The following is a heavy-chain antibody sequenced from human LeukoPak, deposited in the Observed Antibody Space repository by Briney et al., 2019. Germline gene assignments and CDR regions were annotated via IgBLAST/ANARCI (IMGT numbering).Heavy chain of an antibody. V-gene: IGHV4-31*03. CDR3: ARVQGLSSRLFDY. Sequence: SETLSLTCTVSGGSISSGGYYWSWIRQHPGKGLEWIGYIYYRGGSTYYNPSLKSRVTISVDTSKNQFSLKLSSVTAADTAVYYCARVQGLSSRLFDYWGQGTLVTVSS. J-gene: IGHJ4*02. D-gene: IGHD3-10*01. CDR1: GGSISSGGYY. CDR2: IYYRGGST.